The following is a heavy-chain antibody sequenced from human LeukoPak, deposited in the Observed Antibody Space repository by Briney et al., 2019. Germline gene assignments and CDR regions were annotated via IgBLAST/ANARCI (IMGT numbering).Heavy chain of an antibody. V-gene: IGHV3-23*01. D-gene: IGHD4-17*01. J-gene: IGHJ5*02. CDR2: ISGSGGST. Sequence: PGGSLRLSCAASGFTFSSYAMSWVRQAPGKGLEWVSAISGSGGSTYYADSVKGRFTISRDNSKNTLYLQMDSLRAEDTAVYYCAKDQTGDYGDYPNPWGQGTLVTVSS. CDR1: GFTFSSYA. CDR3: AKDQTGDYGDYPNP.